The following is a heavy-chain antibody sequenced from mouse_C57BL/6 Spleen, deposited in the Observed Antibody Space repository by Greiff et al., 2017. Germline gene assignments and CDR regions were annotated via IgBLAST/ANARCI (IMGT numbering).Heavy chain of an antibody. CDR1: GYAFSSSW. CDR2: IYPGDGDT. J-gene: IGHJ1*03. V-gene: IGHV1-82*01. CDR3: ARYRLRYFDV. Sequence: VQLQQSGPELVKPGASVKISCKASGYAFSSSWMNWVKQRPGKGLEWIGRIYPGDGDTNYNGKFKGKATLTADKSSSTAYMQLSSLTSEDSAVYFCARYRLRYFDVWGTGTTVTVSS.